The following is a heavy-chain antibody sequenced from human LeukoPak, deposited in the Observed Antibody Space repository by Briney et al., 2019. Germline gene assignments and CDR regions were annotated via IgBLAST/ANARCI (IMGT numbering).Heavy chain of an antibody. CDR2: FDPEDGET. CDR1: GYTLTELS. J-gene: IGHJ4*02. V-gene: IGHV1-24*01. Sequence: ASVKVSCRVSGYTLTELSMHWVRQAPGKGLEWMGGFDPEDGETIYAQKFQGRVTMTEDTSADTAYMEVSSLRPEDTAVYYCATLEPSAGECFDYWGQGTLVTVSS. D-gene: IGHD1-1*01. CDR3: ATLEPSAGECFDY.